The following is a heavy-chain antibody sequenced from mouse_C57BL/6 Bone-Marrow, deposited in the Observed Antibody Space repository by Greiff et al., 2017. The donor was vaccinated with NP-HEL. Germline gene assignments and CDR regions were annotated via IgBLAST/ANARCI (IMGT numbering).Heavy chain of an antibody. CDR3: ARRSYYYGDFDY. D-gene: IGHD1-1*01. V-gene: IGHV1-47*01. J-gene: IGHJ2*01. CDR1: GYTFTTYP. CDR2: FHPYNDDT. Sequence: VKLVESGAELVKPGASVTMSCKASGYTFTTYPIEWMKQNHGKSLEWIGNFHPYNDDTKYNEKFKGKATLTVEKSSSTVYLELSRLTSDDSAVYYCARRSYYYGDFDYWGQGTTLTVSS.